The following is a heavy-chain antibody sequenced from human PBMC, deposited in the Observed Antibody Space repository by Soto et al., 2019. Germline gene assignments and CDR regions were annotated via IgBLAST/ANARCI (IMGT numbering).Heavy chain of an antibody. CDR2: IIPIFGTA. J-gene: IGHJ4*02. CDR3: ARVVYDTRGYYFDY. V-gene: IGHV1-69*13. D-gene: IGHD2-8*01. CDR1: GGTFSSYA. Sequence: GASVKVSCKASGGTFSSYAISWVRQAPGQGLEWMGGIIPIFGTANYAQKFQGRVTITADESTSTAYMELSSLRSEDTSVYYCARVVYDTRGYYFDYWGQGTLVTVSS.